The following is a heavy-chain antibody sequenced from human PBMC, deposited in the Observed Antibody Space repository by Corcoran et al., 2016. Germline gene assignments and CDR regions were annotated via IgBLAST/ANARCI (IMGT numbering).Heavy chain of an antibody. D-gene: IGHD3-3*01. CDR2: INPSGGST. J-gene: IGHJ4*02. Sequence: QVQLVQSGAEVKKPGASVKVSCKASGYTFTSYYMYWVRQAPGQGLEWMGIINPSGGSTSYAQKFQGRVTMTRDTSTSTVYMELSSLRSEDTAVYYCAGRTRCVGWLSVGGALDYWGQGTLVTVSS. V-gene: IGHV1-46*01. CDR1: GYTFTSYY. CDR3: AGRTRCVGWLSVGGALDY.